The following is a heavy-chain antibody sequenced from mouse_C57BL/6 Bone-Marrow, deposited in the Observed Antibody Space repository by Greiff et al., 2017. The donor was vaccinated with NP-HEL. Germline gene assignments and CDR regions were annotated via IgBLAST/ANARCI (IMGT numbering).Heavy chain of an antibody. D-gene: IGHD1-2*01. CDR3: TSEEHYYGDY. CDR1: GFTFTSYA. CDR2: ISSGGDYN. V-gene: IGHV5-9-1*02. Sequence: EVQGVESGEGLVKPGGSLKLSCAASGFTFTSYAMSWVRQTPEKRLEWVAYISSGGDYNDYADTVKGRFTISRDNARNTLYLQMSSLKSEDTAMYYCTSEEHYYGDYWGQGTTLTVSS. J-gene: IGHJ2*01.